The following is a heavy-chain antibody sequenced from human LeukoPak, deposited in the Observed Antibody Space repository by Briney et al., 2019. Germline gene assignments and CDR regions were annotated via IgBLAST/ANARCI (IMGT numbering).Heavy chain of an antibody. D-gene: IGHD3-10*01. CDR3: ARKGRFGYYYGMDV. Sequence: SETLSLTCTVSGGSISSYYWSWIRQPPGKGLEWIGYIYYSGSTNYNPSLKSRATISVDTSKNQFSLKLSSVTAADTAVYYCARKGRFGYYYGMDVWGQGTTVTVSS. J-gene: IGHJ6*02. V-gene: IGHV4-59*01. CDR2: IYYSGST. CDR1: GGSISSYY.